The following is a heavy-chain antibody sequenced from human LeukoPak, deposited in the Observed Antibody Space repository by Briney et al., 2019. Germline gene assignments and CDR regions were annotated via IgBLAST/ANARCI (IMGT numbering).Heavy chain of an antibody. D-gene: IGHD6-19*01. J-gene: IGHJ5*01. CDR2: IYSGGGT. CDR3: ARSAVTGPGWIDS. V-gene: IGHV3-53*01. CDR1: GFTVSGNY. Sequence: GGSLRLSCAASGFTVSGNYMSWVRQAPGRGLQWVSVIYSGGGTYYADSVKGRFTISRDNSKNTLYLQMNGLRAEDTAVYYCARSAVTGPGWIDSRGQGTLVTVSS.